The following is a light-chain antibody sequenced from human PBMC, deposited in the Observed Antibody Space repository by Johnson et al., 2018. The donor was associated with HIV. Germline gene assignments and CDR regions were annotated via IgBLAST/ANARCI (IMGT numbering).Light chain of an antibody. J-gene: IGLJ1*01. Sequence: QSVLTQPPSVSAAPGQKVTISCSGSSSTIGNNDVSWYQLLPGTAPKLLIYKNDQRPSGIPDRFSGSRSGTSATLDITGLQTGDEADYSCGPWDSSLSAYVFGTATKVTVL. CDR2: KND. CDR1: SSTIGNND. V-gene: IGLV1-51*02. CDR3: GPWDSSLSAYV.